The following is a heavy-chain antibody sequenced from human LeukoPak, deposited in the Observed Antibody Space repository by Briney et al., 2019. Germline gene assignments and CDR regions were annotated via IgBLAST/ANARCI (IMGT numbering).Heavy chain of an antibody. J-gene: IGHJ3*02. CDR3: TRLGDSSGYYSDAFDI. D-gene: IGHD3-22*01. V-gene: IGHV3-73*01. CDR1: GFTFSGSA. Sequence: PGGSLKLSCAASGFTFSGSAMHWVRQASGKGLEWVGRIRSKANSYATAYAASVKGRFTVSRDDSKNTAYLQMNSLKTKDTAVYYCTRLGDSSGYYSDAFDIWGQGTMVTVSS. CDR2: IRSKANSYAT.